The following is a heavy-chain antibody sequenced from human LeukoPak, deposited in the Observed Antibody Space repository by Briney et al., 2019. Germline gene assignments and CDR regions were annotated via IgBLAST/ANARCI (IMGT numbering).Heavy chain of an antibody. D-gene: IGHD5-12*01. CDR3: ARDRGYSGYDFVPLLDY. CDR1: GFTFSSYA. Sequence: GGSLRLSCAASGFTFSSYAMSWVRQAPGKGLEWVSAISGSGGSTYYADSVKGRFTISRDNSKNTLYLQMNSLRAEDTAVYYCARDRGYSGYDFVPLLDYWGQGTLVTVSS. V-gene: IGHV3-23*01. J-gene: IGHJ4*02. CDR2: ISGSGGST.